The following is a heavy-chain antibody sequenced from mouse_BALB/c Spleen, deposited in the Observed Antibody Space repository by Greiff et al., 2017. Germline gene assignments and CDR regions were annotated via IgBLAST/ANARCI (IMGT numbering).Heavy chain of an antibody. CDR2: ISSGSSTI. CDR1: GFTFSSFG. D-gene: IGHD1-2*01. J-gene: IGHJ3*01. CDR3: ARDLTTAFAY. V-gene: IGHV5-17*02. Sequence: EVQLVESGGGLVQPGGSRKLSCAASGFTFSSFGMHWVRQAPEKGLEWVAYISSGSSTIYYADTVKGRFTISRDNPKNTLFLQMTSLRSEDTAMYYCARDLTTAFAYWGQGTLVTVSA.